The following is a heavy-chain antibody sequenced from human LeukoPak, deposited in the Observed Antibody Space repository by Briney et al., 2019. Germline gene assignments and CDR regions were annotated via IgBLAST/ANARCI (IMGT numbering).Heavy chain of an antibody. CDR2: ISAYNGNT. J-gene: IGHJ4*02. CDR3: AREGDRYYDFWSGMDY. Sequence: ASVKVSCKASGYTFTNYGVSWVRQAPGQGLEWMGWISAYNGNTNYAQKLQGRVTMTTDTSTSTAYMELRSLRSDDTAVYYCAREGDRYYDFWSGMDYWGQGPLVTVSS. CDR1: GYTFTNYG. V-gene: IGHV1-18*01. D-gene: IGHD3-3*01.